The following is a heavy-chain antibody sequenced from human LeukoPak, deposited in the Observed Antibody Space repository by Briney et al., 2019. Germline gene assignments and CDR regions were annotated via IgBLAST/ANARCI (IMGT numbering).Heavy chain of an antibody. CDR1: GFTFSSYE. CDR3: ARRYCSSTSCLLDY. D-gene: IGHD2-2*01. CDR2: ISSTSGSTI. Sequence: PGGSLRLSCAASGFTFSSYEMNWVRQAPGKGLECVSYISSTSGSTIYYADSVKGRFTISRDNAKNSLYLQMNSLRAEDTAVYYCARRYCSSTSCLLDYWGQGTLVTVSS. V-gene: IGHV3-48*03. J-gene: IGHJ4*02.